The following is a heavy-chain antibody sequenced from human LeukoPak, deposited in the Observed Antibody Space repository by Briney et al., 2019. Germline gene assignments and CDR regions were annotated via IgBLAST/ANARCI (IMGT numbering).Heavy chain of an antibody. J-gene: IGHJ4*02. Sequence: GGSLRLSCAASGFTFSSYGMHWVRQAPGKGLEWVSSISSSSSYIYYADSVKGRFTISRDNAKNSLYLQMNSLRAEDTAVYYCARESITGDRDFDYWGQGTLITVSS. CDR3: ARESITGDRDFDY. CDR2: ISSSSSYI. CDR1: GFTFSSYG. V-gene: IGHV3-21*01. D-gene: IGHD7-27*01.